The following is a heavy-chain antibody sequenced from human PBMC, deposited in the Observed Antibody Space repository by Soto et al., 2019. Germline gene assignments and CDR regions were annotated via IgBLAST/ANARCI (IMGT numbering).Heavy chain of an antibody. CDR2: INHSGSA. CDR1: GGSFSGYI. D-gene: IGHD1-26*01. Sequence: QVQLQQSGAGLLKPSETLSLTCAVYGGSFSGYIWTWIRQTPGKGLQWIGQINHSGSANYNPSLKRRVTISVHTSNSQFSLELSSVTAADTAVYYCARGLISGSHYSGGWYYFDSWGQGTQVTVSS. V-gene: IGHV4-34*01. J-gene: IGHJ4*02. CDR3: ARGLISGSHYSGGWYYFDS.